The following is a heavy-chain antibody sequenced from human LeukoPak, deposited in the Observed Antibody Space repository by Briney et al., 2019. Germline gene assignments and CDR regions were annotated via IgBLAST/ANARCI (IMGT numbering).Heavy chain of an antibody. CDR2: IYPCDSDT. D-gene: IGHD3-10*01. V-gene: IGHV5-51*01. CDR3: ARHSDVIGAI. Sequence: GESLKISCKASGYTFTHQWIGWVRQKSGSGLEWMEIIYPCDSDTRYSPSFQGHVSISADTSINTAYLEWSRLEASDTAIYYCARHSDVIGAIWGQGTLVTVSS. CDR1: GYTFTHQW. J-gene: IGHJ4*02.